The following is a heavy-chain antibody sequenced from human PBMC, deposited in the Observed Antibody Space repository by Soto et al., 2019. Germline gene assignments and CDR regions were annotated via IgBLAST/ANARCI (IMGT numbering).Heavy chain of an antibody. CDR3: ARDTPRRIPLSFDY. Sequence: QLGVSLRLSCAASGFTFSSYSMNWVRQAPGKGLEWVSYISSSSSTIYYADSVKGRFTISRDNAKNSLYLQMNSLRAEDTAVYYCARDTPRRIPLSFDYWGQGTLVTVSS. J-gene: IGHJ4*02. D-gene: IGHD5-18*01. V-gene: IGHV3-48*01. CDR2: ISSSSSTI. CDR1: GFTFSSYS.